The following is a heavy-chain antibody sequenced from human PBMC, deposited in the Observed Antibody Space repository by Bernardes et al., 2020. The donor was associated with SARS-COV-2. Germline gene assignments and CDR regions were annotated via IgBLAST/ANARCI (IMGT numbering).Heavy chain of an antibody. CDR2: ISSSSSYI. CDR3: ARPPSASSSWYYFDY. D-gene: IGHD6-13*01. V-gene: IGHV3-21*01. J-gene: IGHJ4*02. CDR1: GFTFSSYS. Sequence: GGSLRLSCAASGFTFSSYSMNWVRQAPGKGLEWVSSISSSSSYIYYADSVKGRFTISRDNAKNSLYLQMNSLRAEDTGVYYCARPPSASSSWYYFDYWGQGTLVTVSS.